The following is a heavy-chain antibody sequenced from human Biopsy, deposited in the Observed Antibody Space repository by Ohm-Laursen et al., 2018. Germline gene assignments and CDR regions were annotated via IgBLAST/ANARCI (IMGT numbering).Heavy chain of an antibody. J-gene: IGHJ4*02. D-gene: IGHD6-13*01. CDR3: VTEVGGVSSWYNN. Sequence: SLRLSCAASGFSFADYYMSWIRQAPGKGLDWVSYISSSGNTEKYAGSVKGRFTISRDNAKQSVHLQMNSLRAEDTAVYYCVTEVGGVSSWYNNWGQGTLVTVSS. CDR1: GFSFADYY. CDR2: ISSSGNTE. V-gene: IGHV3-11*01.